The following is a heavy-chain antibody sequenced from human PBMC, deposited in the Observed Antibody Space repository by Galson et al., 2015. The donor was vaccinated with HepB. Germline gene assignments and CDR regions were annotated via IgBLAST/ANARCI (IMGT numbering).Heavy chain of an antibody. J-gene: IGHJ4*02. CDR1: GYTFTSYD. CDR3: ARGSLIGGCDY. V-gene: IGHV1-8*01. CDR2: MNPNSGNT. D-gene: IGHD6-19*01. Sequence: SVKVSCKASGYTFTSYDINWVRQATGQGLEWMGYMNPNSGNTGYAQKFQGRVTITRNTSISTAYMELSSLRSEDTAMYYCARGSLIGGCDYWGQGTLVTVSS.